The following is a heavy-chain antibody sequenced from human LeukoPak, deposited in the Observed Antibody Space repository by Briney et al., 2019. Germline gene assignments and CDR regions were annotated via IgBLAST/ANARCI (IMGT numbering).Heavy chain of an antibody. D-gene: IGHD3-10*01. V-gene: IGHV4-34*01. CDR2: INHSGST. Sequence: SETLSLTCAVYGGSFSGYYWSWIRQPPGKGLEWIGEINHSGSTNYNPSLKSRVTISVDTSKNQFSLKLSSVTATDTAVYYCARATMVRGVIRRKDWFDPRGQGTLVTVSS. CDR1: GGSFSGYY. CDR3: ARATMVRGVIRRKDWFDP. J-gene: IGHJ5*02.